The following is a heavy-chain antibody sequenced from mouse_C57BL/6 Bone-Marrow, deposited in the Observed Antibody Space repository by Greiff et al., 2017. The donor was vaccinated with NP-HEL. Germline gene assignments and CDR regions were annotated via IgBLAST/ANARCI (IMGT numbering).Heavy chain of an antibody. Sequence: EVQLQESGEGLVKPGGSLKLSCAASGFTFSSYAMSWVRQTPEKRLEWVAYISSGGDYIYYADTVKGRFTISRDNARNTLYLQMSSLKSEDTAMYYCTREGYYYGSSRFAYWGQGTLVTVPA. J-gene: IGHJ3*01. CDR3: TREGYYYGSSRFAY. V-gene: IGHV5-9-1*02. CDR2: ISSGGDYI. D-gene: IGHD1-1*01. CDR1: GFTFSSYA.